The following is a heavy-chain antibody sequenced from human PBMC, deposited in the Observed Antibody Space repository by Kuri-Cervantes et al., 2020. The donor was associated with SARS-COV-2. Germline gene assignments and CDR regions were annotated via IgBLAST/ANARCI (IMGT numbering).Heavy chain of an antibody. V-gene: IGHV3-23*01. J-gene: IGHJ6*02. CDR1: TLTFSNYG. Sequence: GESLKISCEASTLTFSNYGMSWVRQAPGKGLEWVSGISGSGGSTHYADSVKGRFTISRDNSKNTLYLQMNSLRAEDTAVYYCAKAGEYQPLYGPYYYGMDVWGQGTTVTVSS. D-gene: IGHD2-2*02. CDR2: ISGSGGST. CDR3: AKAGEYQPLYGPYYYGMDV.